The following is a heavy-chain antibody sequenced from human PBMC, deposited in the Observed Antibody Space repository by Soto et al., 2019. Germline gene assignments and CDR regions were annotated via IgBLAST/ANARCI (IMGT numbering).Heavy chain of an antibody. CDR2: IDPSDSYT. V-gene: IGHV5-10-1*01. D-gene: IGHD2-21*01. J-gene: IGHJ5*02. CDR3: ARPYRISVKNWFDP. CDR1: GYTFTTYW. Sequence: GESLKISCKTSGYTFTTYWITWVRQLPGKGLEWMGRIDPSDSYTKYNPSFQGHITISVDKSISTAYLQWSSLKASDTAMYYCARPYRISVKNWFDPWGQGTLVTVSS.